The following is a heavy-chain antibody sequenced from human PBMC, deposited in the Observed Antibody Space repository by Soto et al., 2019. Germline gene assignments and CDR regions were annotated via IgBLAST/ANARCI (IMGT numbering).Heavy chain of an antibody. Sequence: QVQLVQSGVEVKKPGSSVKVSCKAFGGTFSNYAISWVRQAPGQGLEWMGGIIPMFGTTKYAPKFQGRVTITADESTSTAYLELTSLRSEDTAVSFCATPTGYFDFWRGNTPFDFWGRGTLITVSS. J-gene: IGHJ4*02. CDR3: ATPTGYFDFWRGNTPFDF. CDR1: GGTFSNYA. D-gene: IGHD3-3*01. V-gene: IGHV1-69*01. CDR2: IIPMFGTT.